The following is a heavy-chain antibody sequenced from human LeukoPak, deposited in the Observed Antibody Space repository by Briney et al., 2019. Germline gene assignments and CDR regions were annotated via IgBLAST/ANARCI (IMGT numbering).Heavy chain of an antibody. CDR1: GFTFSSYA. J-gene: IGHJ4*02. CDR2: ISGSGGGT. D-gene: IGHD2-8*01. Sequence: GGSLRLSCAASGFTFSSYAMSWVRQAPGKGLEWVSAISGSGGGTYYADSVKGRFTISRDNSKNTLNLQMNSLRAEDTAVYYCAKGTRGYCTNGVCYKFDYWGQGTLVTVSS. V-gene: IGHV3-23*01. CDR3: AKGTRGYCTNGVCYKFDY.